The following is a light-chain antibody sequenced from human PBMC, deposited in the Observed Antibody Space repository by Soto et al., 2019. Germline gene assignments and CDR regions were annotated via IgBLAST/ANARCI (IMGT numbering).Light chain of an antibody. CDR3: QQYGGSPRT. J-gene: IGKJ1*01. CDR2: AAS. Sequence: EIVLTQSPATLSVSPGERATLSCRASQSVSSSYLAWYQQKPGQAPRLLIYAASSRATGIPDRFSGSGSGPDFTLTISRLEPEDFAVYYCQQYGGSPRTFGQGTKVDIK. V-gene: IGKV3-20*01. CDR1: QSVSSSY.